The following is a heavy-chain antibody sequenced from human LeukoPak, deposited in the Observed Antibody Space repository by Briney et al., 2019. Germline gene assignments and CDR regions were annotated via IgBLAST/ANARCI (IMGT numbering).Heavy chain of an antibody. CDR1: GFTFDDYS. V-gene: IGHV3-9*01. Sequence: GRSLRLSCAAYGFTFDDYSMHWVRQAPGKGLERVSGISWNSGSIGYADSVKGRFTISRDNAKNSLYVQMNSLRAEDTAVYYCARDGLGYCSSTSCYFFDYWGQGTLVTVSS. CDR2: ISWNSGSI. J-gene: IGHJ4*02. D-gene: IGHD2-2*01. CDR3: ARDGLGYCSSTSCYFFDY.